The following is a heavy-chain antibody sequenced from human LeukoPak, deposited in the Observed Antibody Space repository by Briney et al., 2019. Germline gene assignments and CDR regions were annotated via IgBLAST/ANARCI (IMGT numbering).Heavy chain of an antibody. CDR2: IKSKTDGGTT. Sequence: PGGSLRLSCAASGFTFSNAWMSWVRQAPGKGLEWVGRIKSKTDGGTTDYAAPVKCRFTISNHDSKHTLYLQINSLKTEDTAVYYCTTDGRHSRYLWVDYWGQGTLVTVSS. CDR1: GFTFSNAW. D-gene: IGHD5-12*01. CDR3: TTDGRHSRYLWVDY. V-gene: IGHV3-15*01. J-gene: IGHJ4*02.